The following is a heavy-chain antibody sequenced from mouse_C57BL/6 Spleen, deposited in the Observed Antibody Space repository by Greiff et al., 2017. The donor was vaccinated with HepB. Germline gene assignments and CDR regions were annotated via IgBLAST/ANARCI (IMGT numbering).Heavy chain of an antibody. CDR3: TRGDDGDWYFDV. V-gene: IGHV5-9-1*02. D-gene: IGHD2-12*01. Sequence: EVQGVESGEGLVKPGGSLKLSCAASGFTFSSYAMSWVRQTPEKRLEWVAYISSGGDYIYYADTVKGRFTISRDNARNTLYLQMSSLKSEDTAMYYCTRGDDGDWYFDVWGTGTTVTVSS. CDR2: ISSGGDYI. CDR1: GFTFSSYA. J-gene: IGHJ1*03.